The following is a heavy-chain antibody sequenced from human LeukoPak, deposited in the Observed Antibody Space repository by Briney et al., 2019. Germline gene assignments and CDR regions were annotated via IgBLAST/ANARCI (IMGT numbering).Heavy chain of an antibody. CDR1: GYTFTSYY. Sequence: ASVKVSCKASGYTFTSYYMHWVRQAPGQGLEWMGIINPSGGSTSYAQKFQGRGTMTRDTSTSTVYMELSSLRSEDTAVYYCARDPGYGSGSYYRSYYGMDVWGKGTTVAVSS. J-gene: IGHJ6*04. D-gene: IGHD3-10*01. V-gene: IGHV1-46*01. CDR3: ARDPGYGSGSYYRSYYGMDV. CDR2: INPSGGST.